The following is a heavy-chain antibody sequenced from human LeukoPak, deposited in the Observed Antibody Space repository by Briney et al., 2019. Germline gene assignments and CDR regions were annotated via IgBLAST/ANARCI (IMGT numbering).Heavy chain of an antibody. CDR2: IKQDGSEK. CDR3: AKDVGDSSGWYLVY. CDR1: GFTFSSYW. Sequence: PGGSLRLSCAASGFTFSSYWMSWVRQAPGKGLEWVANIKQDGSEKYYVDSVKGRFTISRDNAKNSLYLQMNSLRAEDTAVYYCAKDVGDSSGWYLVYWGQGTLVTVSS. D-gene: IGHD6-19*01. J-gene: IGHJ4*02. V-gene: IGHV3-7*03.